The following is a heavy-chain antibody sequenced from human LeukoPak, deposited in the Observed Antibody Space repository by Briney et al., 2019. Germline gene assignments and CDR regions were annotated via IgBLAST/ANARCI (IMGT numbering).Heavy chain of an antibody. CDR3: AMDRGY. CDR2: ISGSGDTT. V-gene: IGHV3-23*01. J-gene: IGHJ4*02. D-gene: IGHD2-2*03. CDR1: GFTFSTYP. Sequence: GGSLRLSCAASGFTFSTYPRTWVRQAPGKGLEWVSAISGSGDTTYYADSVKGRFTISRDNFKSTLYLQMNSLRADDTAVYYCAMDRGYWGQGTPVTVSS.